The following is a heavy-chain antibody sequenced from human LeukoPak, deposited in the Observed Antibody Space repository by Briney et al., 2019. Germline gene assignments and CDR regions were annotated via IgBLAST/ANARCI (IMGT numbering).Heavy chain of an antibody. D-gene: IGHD3-10*01. CDR1: DYSFRGFG. J-gene: IGHJ5*02. V-gene: IGHV1-18*01. CDR3: ARADGLRGSNWFDP. CDR2: IKNSNGHT. Sequence: ASVKVSCKAIDYSFRGFGISWVRQAPGQGLEWMGWIKNSNGHTQYAQKFQGRITMTTDTSTTTAYMEMRRLRSDDTAVYYCARADGLRGSNWFDPWGQGTLVTVSS.